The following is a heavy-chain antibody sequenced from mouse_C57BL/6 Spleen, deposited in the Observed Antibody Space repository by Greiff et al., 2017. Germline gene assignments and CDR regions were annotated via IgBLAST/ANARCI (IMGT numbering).Heavy chain of an antibody. CDR1: GFNIKDYY. CDR3: ARSPYYSSPGDMDY. Sequence: EVQLQQSGAELVKPGASVKLSCTASGFNIKDYYMHWVKQRTEQGLEWIGRIDPEDGETKSAPKFQGKATITAATSSNTAYLQLSSLTSEDTAVYYCARSPYYSSPGDMDYWGQGTSVTVSS. V-gene: IGHV14-2*01. CDR2: IDPEDGET. J-gene: IGHJ4*01. D-gene: IGHD2-5*01.